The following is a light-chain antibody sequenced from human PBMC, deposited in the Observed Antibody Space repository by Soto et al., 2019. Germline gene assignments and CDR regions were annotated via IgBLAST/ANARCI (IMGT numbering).Light chain of an antibody. Sequence: QSVLTQPRSVSGSPGQSVTISCTGTSGDVGTYDFVSWYQQHPGKAPKLIIYDVSKRPSGVPDRFSGSKSGNTASLTISGLQAEDEADYWCCSYAGTYTYVFGSGTKVTVL. J-gene: IGLJ1*01. CDR1: SGDVGTYDF. CDR2: DVS. V-gene: IGLV2-11*01. CDR3: CSYAGTYTYV.